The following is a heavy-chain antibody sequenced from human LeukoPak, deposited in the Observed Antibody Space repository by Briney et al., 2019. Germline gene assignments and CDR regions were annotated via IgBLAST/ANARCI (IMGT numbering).Heavy chain of an antibody. Sequence: PSETLSLTCTVSGYSISDYYWGWIRQPPGKGLEWIGSIYHSERTYYNPSLKSRATISVDTSKNQFSLKLSSVTAADTAVFYCARRLAARPFDYWGQGTLVTVSS. V-gene: IGHV4-38-2*02. CDR1: GYSISDYY. D-gene: IGHD6-6*01. CDR3: ARRLAARPFDY. J-gene: IGHJ4*02. CDR2: IYHSERT.